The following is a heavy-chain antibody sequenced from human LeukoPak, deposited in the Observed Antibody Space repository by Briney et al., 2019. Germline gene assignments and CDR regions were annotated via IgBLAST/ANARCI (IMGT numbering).Heavy chain of an antibody. CDR2: IIPILGIA. D-gene: IGHD3-3*01. J-gene: IGHJ6*03. V-gene: IGHV1-69*02. CDR3: ARMVLDAALGYYYYMDV. Sequence: ASVKVSCKASGGTFSSYTISWVRQAPGQGLEWMGRIIPILGIANYAQKFQGRVTITADKSTSTAYMDLSSLRSEGTAVYYCARMVLDAALGYYYYMDVWGKGTTVTVSS. CDR1: GGTFSSYT.